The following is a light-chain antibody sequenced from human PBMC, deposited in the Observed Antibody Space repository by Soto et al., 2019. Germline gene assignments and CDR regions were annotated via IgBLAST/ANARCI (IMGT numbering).Light chain of an antibody. CDR1: ESFKNVY. CDR2: GAS. Sequence: EFLWTQSPRTLSLSPGDRATLSCSASESFKNVYLAWYQQKPGQAPRLLLSGASSRATGIPDRFSGSGSGTDFTLTISSLEPEDCAVYYCQQYARAPGTFGQGTKV. J-gene: IGKJ1*01. V-gene: IGKV3-20*01. CDR3: QQYARAPGT.